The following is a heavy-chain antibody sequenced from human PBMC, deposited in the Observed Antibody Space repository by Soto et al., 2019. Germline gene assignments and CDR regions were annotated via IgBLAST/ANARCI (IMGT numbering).Heavy chain of an antibody. V-gene: IGHV3-33*01. CDR3: ARAPGTGAFDT. J-gene: IGHJ3*02. Sequence: QVQLVESGGGVVQPGRSLRLSCAASGFTFSSYGMHWVRQAPGKGLEWVAVIWYDGSNKYYADSVKGRFTISRDNSKNTLYLQMNSLRAEDTAVYYCARAPGTGAFDTWGQGTMVTVSS. CDR1: GFTFSSYG. D-gene: IGHD1-7*01. CDR2: IWYDGSNK.